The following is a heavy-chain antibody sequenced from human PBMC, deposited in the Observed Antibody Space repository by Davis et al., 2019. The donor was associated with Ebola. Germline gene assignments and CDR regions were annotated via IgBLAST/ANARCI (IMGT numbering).Heavy chain of an antibody. V-gene: IGHV3-21*01. Sequence: GESLKISCAASGFTFSSHSMNWVRQAPGKGLEWVSSISSSSGYIYYEDSVKGRFTISRDNAKNSLYLQMNSLRAEDTAVYYCARDHDSSGYYVEYFDYWGQGTLVTVSS. CDR1: GFTFSSHS. J-gene: IGHJ4*02. D-gene: IGHD3-22*01. CDR2: ISSSSGYI. CDR3: ARDHDSSGYYVEYFDY.